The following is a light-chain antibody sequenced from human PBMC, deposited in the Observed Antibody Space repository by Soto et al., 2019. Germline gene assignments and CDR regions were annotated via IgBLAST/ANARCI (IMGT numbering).Light chain of an antibody. CDR2: TNN. V-gene: IGLV1-44*01. CDR3: AAWDDSLNGFV. J-gene: IGLJ1*01. CDR1: SSNIGSNT. Sequence: QSVLTQPPSASGAPGRRVTISCSGSSSNIGSNTVNWYQQLPGTAPKLLIYTNNQRPSGVRDRFSGSRSGTSASLAISGLQSEDVADYYCAAWDDSLNGFVFGTGTKVTVL.